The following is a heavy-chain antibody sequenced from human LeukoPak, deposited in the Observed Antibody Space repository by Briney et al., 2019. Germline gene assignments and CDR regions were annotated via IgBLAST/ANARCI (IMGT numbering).Heavy chain of an antibody. J-gene: IGHJ4*02. Sequence: PGGSLRLSCAASGFTFSSYSMNWVRQAPGKGLEWVSYISSSSSTIYYADSVKGRFTISRDNAKNSLYLQMNSLRAEDTAVYYCARDPPRRSSSSTYDYWGQGTLVTVSS. CDR3: ARDPPRRSSSSTYDY. CDR1: GFTFSSYS. V-gene: IGHV3-48*04. CDR2: ISSSSSTI. D-gene: IGHD6-13*01.